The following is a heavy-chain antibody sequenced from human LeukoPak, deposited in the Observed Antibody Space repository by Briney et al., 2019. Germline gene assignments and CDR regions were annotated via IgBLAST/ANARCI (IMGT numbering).Heavy chain of an antibody. CDR2: ISGSGGST. V-gene: IGHV3-23*01. J-gene: IGHJ4*02. Sequence: GGSLRLSCAASGLTFSSYAMSWVRQAPGKGLEWVSAISGSGGSTYYADSVKGRFTISRDNSKNTLYLQMNSLRTEDTAVYYCAKAEGYDILTGLDYWGQGTLVTVSS. CDR1: GLTFSSYA. D-gene: IGHD3-9*01. CDR3: AKAEGYDILTGLDY.